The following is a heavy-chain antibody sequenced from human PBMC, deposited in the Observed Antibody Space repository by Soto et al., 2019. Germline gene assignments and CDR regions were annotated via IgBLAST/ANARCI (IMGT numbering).Heavy chain of an antibody. CDR3: AREDDFLTGYIAY. Sequence: QVQLQESGPGLVKPSETLSLTCTVSGGSIRSYYWSWIRQPPGKGLELIGYIYDSGSTNYNPSLKSRVTKTVEPSKNQVSLKVRSVTATDTAVYYCAREDDFLTGYIAYWGQGILVTVSS. CDR2: IYDSGST. CDR1: GGSIRSYY. J-gene: IGHJ4*02. D-gene: IGHD3-9*01. V-gene: IGHV4-59*12.